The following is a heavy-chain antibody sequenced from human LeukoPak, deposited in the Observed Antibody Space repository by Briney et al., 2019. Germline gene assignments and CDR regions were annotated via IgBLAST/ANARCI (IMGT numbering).Heavy chain of an antibody. D-gene: IGHD2-21*01. Sequence: ASVKVSCKASEYTCTNYVVHWERQAPGQRPEWMGWINAGNGDTKYSQNFQGRVTITRDTSASTAYMELSSLTSEDTALYYCARDDCGDTCYPGGYWGQGTLVTVSS. J-gene: IGHJ4*02. CDR2: INAGNGDT. CDR1: EYTCTNYV. V-gene: IGHV1-3*01. CDR3: ARDDCGDTCYPGGY.